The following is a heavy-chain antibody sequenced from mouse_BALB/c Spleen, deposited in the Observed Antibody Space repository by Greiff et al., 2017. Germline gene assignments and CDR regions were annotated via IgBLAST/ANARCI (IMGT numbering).Heavy chain of an antibody. CDR1: GFTFSSYA. D-gene: IGHD3-2*02. CDR3: ARGLKGYGAMDY. Sequence: EVQGVESGGGLVKPGGSLKLSCAASGFTFSSYAMSWVRQTPEKRLEWVASISSGGSTYYPDSVKGRFTISRDNARNILYLQMSSLRSEDTAMYYCARGLKGYGAMDYWGQGTSVTVSS. CDR2: ISSGGST. J-gene: IGHJ4*01. V-gene: IGHV5-6-5*01.